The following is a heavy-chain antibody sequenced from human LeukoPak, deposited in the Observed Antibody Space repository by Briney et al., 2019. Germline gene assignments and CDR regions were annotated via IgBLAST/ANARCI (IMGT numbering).Heavy chain of an antibody. Sequence: GGSLRLSCAASGFTFSDYYMSWIRQAPGKGLEWVSYISSSSSYTNYADSVKGRFTISRDNAKNSLYLQMNSLRAEDTAVYYCARFVVVVAENWFDPWGQGTLVTVSS. CDR1: GFTFSDYY. J-gene: IGHJ5*02. V-gene: IGHV3-11*06. CDR2: ISSSSSYT. CDR3: ARFVVVVAENWFDP. D-gene: IGHD2-15*01.